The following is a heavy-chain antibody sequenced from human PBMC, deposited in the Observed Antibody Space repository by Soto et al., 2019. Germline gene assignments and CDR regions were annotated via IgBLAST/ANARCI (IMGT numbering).Heavy chain of an antibody. CDR2: MNPNSGNT. V-gene: IGHV1-8*01. J-gene: IGHJ3*02. CDR3: ARGLLPNYDILTGYFLSYAFDI. D-gene: IGHD3-9*01. CDR1: GYTFASYD. Sequence: GASVKVSCKASGYTFASYDINWVRQATGQGLEWMGWMNPNSGNTGYAQKFQGRVTMTRNTSISTAYMELSSLRSEDTAVYYCARGLLPNYDILTGYFLSYAFDIWGQGTMVTVSS.